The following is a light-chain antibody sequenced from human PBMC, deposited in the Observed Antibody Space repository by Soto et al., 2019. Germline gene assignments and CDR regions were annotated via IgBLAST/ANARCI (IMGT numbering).Light chain of an antibody. CDR3: QQSGT. J-gene: IGKJ1*01. CDR1: QSVSTY. CDR2: GAT. V-gene: IGKV3-15*01. Sequence: EIVLTHSPATLSLSPVERATLSCRASQSVSTYLAWYQQKPGQAPRLLIYGATTRATGIPARFSGSGSGTEFTLTISSLQSEDFAVYYCQQSGTFGQGTKVDIK.